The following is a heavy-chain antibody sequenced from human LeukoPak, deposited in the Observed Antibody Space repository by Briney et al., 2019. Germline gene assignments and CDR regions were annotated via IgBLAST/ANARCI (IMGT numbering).Heavy chain of an antibody. Sequence: SVKVSCKASGGTFSSYAISWVRQAPGQGLEWMGGIIPIFGTANYAQKFQGRVTITTDESTSTAYMELSSLRSEDTAVYYCARDDCDSSGWYVGCHYFDYWGQGTLVTVSS. CDR3: ARDDCDSSGWYVGCHYFDY. D-gene: IGHD6-19*01. J-gene: IGHJ4*02. CDR2: IIPIFGTA. V-gene: IGHV1-69*05. CDR1: GGTFSSYA.